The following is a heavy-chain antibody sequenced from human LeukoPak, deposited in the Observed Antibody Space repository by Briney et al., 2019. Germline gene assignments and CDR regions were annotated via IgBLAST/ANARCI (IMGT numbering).Heavy chain of an antibody. J-gene: IGHJ4*02. V-gene: IGHV3-23*01. Sequence: GGSLRLSCAASGFTFSSYAMSWVRPAPGKGLEWVSAISGSGGSTYYADSVKGRFTISRDNSKNTLYLQMNSLRAEDTAVYYCAKAMVRGVIPLDYWGQGTLVTVSS. D-gene: IGHD3-10*01. CDR3: AKAMVRGVIPLDY. CDR1: GFTFSSYA. CDR2: ISGSGGST.